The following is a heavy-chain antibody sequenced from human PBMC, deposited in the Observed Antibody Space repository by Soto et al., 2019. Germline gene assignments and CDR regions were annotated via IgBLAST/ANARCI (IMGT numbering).Heavy chain of an antibody. D-gene: IGHD3-10*01. CDR3: AKIATMVRGSSYMDV. Sequence: EVQLLESGGGLVQPGGSLRLSCAASGFTFSSYAMSWVRQAPGKGLEWVSAISGSGGSTYYADSVKCRFTISRDNSTNTLDLQLNSLSAEDTAVYYCAKIATMVRGSSYMDVWGKGTTVTVSS. V-gene: IGHV3-23*01. J-gene: IGHJ6*03. CDR1: GFTFSSYA. CDR2: ISGSGGST.